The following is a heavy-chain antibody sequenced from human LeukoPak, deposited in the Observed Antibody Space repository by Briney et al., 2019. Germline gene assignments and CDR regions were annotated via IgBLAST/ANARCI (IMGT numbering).Heavy chain of an antibody. D-gene: IGHD6-13*01. Sequence: SVKVSCKASGGTFSSYAISWVRQAPGQGLEWMGGIIPIFSTANYAQKFQGRVTITADESTSTAYMELSSLRSEDTAVYYCATGRGIAAAGRGNWFDPWGQGTLVTVSS. CDR3: ATGRGIAAAGRGNWFDP. V-gene: IGHV1-69*13. CDR2: IIPIFSTA. CDR1: GGTFSSYA. J-gene: IGHJ5*02.